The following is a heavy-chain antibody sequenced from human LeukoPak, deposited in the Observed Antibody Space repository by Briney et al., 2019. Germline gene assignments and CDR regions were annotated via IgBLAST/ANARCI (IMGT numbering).Heavy chain of an antibody. D-gene: IGHD6-13*01. CDR3: ARRGEQQLVRGYFDY. J-gene: IGHJ4*02. CDR2: ISGSGGST. Sequence: GGSLRLSCAASGFTFSSYAMSWVRQAPGKGLEWVSAISGSGGSTYYADSVKGRFTISRDNSKNTLYLQMNSLRAEATAVYYCARRGEQQLVRGYFDYWGQGTLVTVSS. CDR1: GFTFSSYA. V-gene: IGHV3-23*01.